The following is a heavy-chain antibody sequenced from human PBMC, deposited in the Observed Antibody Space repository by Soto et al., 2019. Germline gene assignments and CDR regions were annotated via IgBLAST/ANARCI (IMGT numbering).Heavy chain of an antibody. V-gene: IGHV3-23*01. CDR2: IFGSGDTT. Sequence: EVQLLESGGGLVQPGGSLRLSCAASGFPFSSYAMGWVRQAPGMGLEWVSHIFGSGDTTYYADSVKGRFTISRDNFRNTLYLQMNYLRDGDTAIYYCVRYYGAGDIPGGHWGQGTLVTVSS. D-gene: IGHD3-10*01. CDR3: VRYYGAGDIPGGH. J-gene: IGHJ4*02. CDR1: GFPFSSYA.